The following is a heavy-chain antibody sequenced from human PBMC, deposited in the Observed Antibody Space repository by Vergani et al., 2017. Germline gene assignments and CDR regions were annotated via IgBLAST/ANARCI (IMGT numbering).Heavy chain of an antibody. V-gene: IGHV1-69*02. J-gene: IGHJ4*02. CDR1: GGTFSSYT. D-gene: IGHD4-17*01. Sequence: QVQLVQSGAEVKKPGSSVKVSCKASGGTFSSYTISWVRQAPGQGLEWMGRIIPILGIANYAQKFQGRVTITADKSTSTAYMELSSLRSEDTAVYYCAGSYGDHGGVDYWGQGTLVTVSS. CDR3: AGSYGDHGGVDY. CDR2: IIPILGIA.